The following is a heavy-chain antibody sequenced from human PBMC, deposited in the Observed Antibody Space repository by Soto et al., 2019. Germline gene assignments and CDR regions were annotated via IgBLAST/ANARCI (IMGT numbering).Heavy chain of an antibody. CDR3: ARVGISIYFDY. CDR1: GFTFSDYY. J-gene: IGHJ4*02. V-gene: IGHV3-11*01. CDR2: ISSSGSTI. Sequence: GGSLRLSCAASGFTFSDYYMNWIRQAPGKGLEWVSYISSSGSTIYYADSVKGRFTMSRDNAKNSLHLQMNSLRAEDTAVYYCARVGISIYFDYWGQGTLVTVSS. D-gene: IGHD2-21*01.